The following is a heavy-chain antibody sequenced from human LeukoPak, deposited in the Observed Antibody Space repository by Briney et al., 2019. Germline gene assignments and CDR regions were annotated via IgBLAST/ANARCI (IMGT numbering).Heavy chain of an antibody. CDR3: APYYYDSSGPS. CDR2: ITSSSSNE. V-gene: IGHV3-48*01. CDR1: GFIFSSYS. Sequence: GGSLRLPCAASGFIFSSYSMNWVRQAPGKGLEWISYITSSSSNEYYADSVKGRFTISRDNAKNSLYLQMNSLRAEDTAVYYCAPYYYDSSGPSWGQGTLVTVSS. J-gene: IGHJ4*02. D-gene: IGHD3-22*01.